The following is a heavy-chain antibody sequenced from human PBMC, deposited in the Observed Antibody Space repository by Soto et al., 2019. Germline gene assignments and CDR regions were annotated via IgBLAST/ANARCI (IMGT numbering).Heavy chain of an antibody. J-gene: IGHJ4*02. D-gene: IGHD6-19*01. V-gene: IGHV3-33*01. Sequence: HPGGSLRLSCAASGFTFSSYGMHWVRQAPGKGLEWVAVIWYDGSNKYYADSVKGRFTISRDNSKNTLYLQMNSLRAEDTAVYYCAREGVYSSGGPRPVGLDYWGQGTLVTVSS. CDR1: GFTFSSYG. CDR2: IWYDGSNK. CDR3: AREGVYSSGGPRPVGLDY.